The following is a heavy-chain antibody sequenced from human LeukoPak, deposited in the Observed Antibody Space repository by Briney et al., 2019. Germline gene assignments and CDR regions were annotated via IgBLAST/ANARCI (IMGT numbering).Heavy chain of an antibody. CDR2: ISGSGGST. CDR3: AKVGGRRNESPVSELWWYGGEYYFDY. Sequence: GGSLRLSCAASGVTFSSYAMSWVRQAPGKGLEWVSAISGSGGSTYYADFVKGRSTISRDISKNTLYLQMKSLIADDTAVYYCAKVGGRRNESPVSELWWYGGEYYFDYWGQGTLVTVSS. V-gene: IGHV3-23*01. D-gene: IGHD2-21*01. J-gene: IGHJ4*02. CDR1: GVTFSSYA.